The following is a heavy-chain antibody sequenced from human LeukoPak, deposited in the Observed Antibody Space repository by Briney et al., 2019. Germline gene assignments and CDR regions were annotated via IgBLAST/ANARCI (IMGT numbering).Heavy chain of an antibody. D-gene: IGHD2-15*01. CDR2: ISGTGGST. Sequence: GGSLRLSCAASGFTFSTYAMSWVRQAPGKGREWVSAISGTGGSTYYADSVKGRFTISRDNSKNTLYLQMNSLRAEDTAVYYCAKEPRDCTGGTCYSVGGYYFHYCGQGTLVTVSS. CDR3: AKEPRDCTGGTCYSVGGYYFHY. CDR1: GFTFSTYA. J-gene: IGHJ4*02. V-gene: IGHV3-23*01.